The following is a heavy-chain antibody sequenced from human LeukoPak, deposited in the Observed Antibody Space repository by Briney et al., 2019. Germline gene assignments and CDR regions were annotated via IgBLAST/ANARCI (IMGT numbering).Heavy chain of an antibody. CDR2: IYHSGST. J-gene: IGHJ4*02. CDR3: ARHSGIYDFWSGYDY. Sequence: SETLSLTCAVSGYSISSGYYWGWIRQPPGKGLEWIGSIYHSGSTYYNPSLKSRVTISVDTSKNQFSLKLSSVTAADTAVYYCARHSGIYDFWSGYDYWGQGTLVTVSS. V-gene: IGHV4-38-2*01. CDR1: GYSISSGYY. D-gene: IGHD3-3*01.